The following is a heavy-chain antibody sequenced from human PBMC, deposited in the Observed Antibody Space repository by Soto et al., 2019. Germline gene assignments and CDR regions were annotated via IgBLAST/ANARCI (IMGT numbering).Heavy chain of an antibody. CDR1: GGSISSYY. J-gene: IGHJ5*02. Sequence: SETLSLTCTVSGGSISSYYWSWIRQPPGKGLEWIGYIYYSGSTNYNPSLKSRVTISVDTSKNQFSLKLSSVTAADTAVYYCARLMMGYSSNWFDPWGQGTLVTVSS. CDR3: ARLMMGYSSNWFDP. D-gene: IGHD6-13*01. CDR2: IYYSGST. V-gene: IGHV4-59*08.